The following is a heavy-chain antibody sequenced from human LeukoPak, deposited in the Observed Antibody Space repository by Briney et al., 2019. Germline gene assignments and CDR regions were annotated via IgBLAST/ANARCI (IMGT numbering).Heavy chain of an antibody. D-gene: IGHD3-3*01. CDR3: ARDVRGYDFWSGYYSLYFDY. Sequence: PGGSLRLSCAASGITLSNYWIHWVRQAPGKGLVWVSRISYDGHNTNYADSVKGRFTISRDNAKNSLYLQMNSLRAEDTAVYYCARDVRGYDFWSGYYSLYFDYWGQGTLVTVSS. CDR1: GITLSNYW. J-gene: IGHJ4*02. V-gene: IGHV3-74*01. CDR2: ISYDGHNT.